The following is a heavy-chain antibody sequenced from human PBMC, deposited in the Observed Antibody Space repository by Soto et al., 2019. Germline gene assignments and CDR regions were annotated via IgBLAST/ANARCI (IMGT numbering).Heavy chain of an antibody. D-gene: IGHD2-8*01. CDR2: ISYDGSNK. CDR1: GFTFSSYG. Sequence: GGSLRLSCAASGFTFSSYGMHWVRQAPGKGLEWVAVISYDGSNKYYADSVKGRFTISRDNSKNTLYLQMNSLRAEDTAVYYCAKEDLYCTNGVCYGRYYYGMDVWGQGTTVTVSS. V-gene: IGHV3-30*18. CDR3: AKEDLYCTNGVCYGRYYYGMDV. J-gene: IGHJ6*02.